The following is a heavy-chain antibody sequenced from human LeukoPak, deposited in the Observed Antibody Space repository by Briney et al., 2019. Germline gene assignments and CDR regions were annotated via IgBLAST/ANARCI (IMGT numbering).Heavy chain of an antibody. J-gene: IGHJ4*02. D-gene: IGHD3-10*01. V-gene: IGHV1-24*01. Sequence: ASVKVSCKVSGYTLTELSMHWVRQAPGKGLEWMGRFDPEDGETIYAQKFQGRVTMTSDTSTDTAYMELSSLRSEDTAVYYCATEGKMVRGVYTDYWGQGTLVTVSS. CDR3: ATEGKMVRGVYTDY. CDR1: GYTLTELS. CDR2: FDPEDGET.